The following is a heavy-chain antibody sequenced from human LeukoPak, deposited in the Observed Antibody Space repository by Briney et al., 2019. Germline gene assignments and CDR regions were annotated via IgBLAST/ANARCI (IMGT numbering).Heavy chain of an antibody. Sequence: ASVKVSCKASGYTFTSYGISWVRQAPGQGLEWMGWISAYNGNTSYAQKLQGRVTMTTDTSTSTAYMELRSLRSDDTAVYYCARNDIVVVPAAKHSDAFGIWGQGTMVTVSS. V-gene: IGHV1-18*01. CDR1: GYTFTSYG. D-gene: IGHD2-2*01. CDR2: ISAYNGNT. J-gene: IGHJ3*02. CDR3: ARNDIVVVPAAKHSDAFGI.